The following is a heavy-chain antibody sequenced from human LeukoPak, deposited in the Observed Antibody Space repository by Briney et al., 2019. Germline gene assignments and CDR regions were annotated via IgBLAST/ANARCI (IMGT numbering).Heavy chain of an antibody. CDR1: GFTISSYA. CDR3: AKKPLIVVVITETLFDY. J-gene: IGHJ4*02. Sequence: PGGSLRLSCAASGFTISSYAMSWVRQAPGKGLEWVSAISGSGGSTYYADSVKGRFTISRDNSKNTLYLQMNSLRAEDTAVYYCAKKPLIVVVITETLFDYWGQGTLVTVSS. D-gene: IGHD3-22*01. CDR2: ISGSGGST. V-gene: IGHV3-23*01.